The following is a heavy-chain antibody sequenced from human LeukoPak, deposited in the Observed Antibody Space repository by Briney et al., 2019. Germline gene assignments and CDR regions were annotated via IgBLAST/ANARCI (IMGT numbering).Heavy chain of an antibody. D-gene: IGHD2-15*01. CDR2: IFYTGSA. CDR1: GTSVNSGSYY. V-gene: IGHV4-61*01. Sequence: SETLSLTCTVSGTSVNSGSYYWSWFRQPPGKGLEWIAYIFYTGSANYSPSLRSRVAISIVTSKNQFSLKLSSVTAADTAVYYCARDSNCAGGTCYDSWGQGTLVTVSS. J-gene: IGHJ4*02. CDR3: ARDSNCAGGTCYDS.